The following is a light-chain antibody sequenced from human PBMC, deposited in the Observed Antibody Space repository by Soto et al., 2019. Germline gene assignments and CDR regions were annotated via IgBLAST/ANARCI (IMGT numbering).Light chain of an antibody. Sequence: QPVLTQPPSASGTPGQRVTISCSGSSSNIGSNYVYWYQQLPGTAPKLLIYRNNQRPSGVPERFSGSKSGTSASLAISGLRSEDEADYYCAAWDDSLSGRVVFGGGTQLTVL. V-gene: IGLV1-47*01. J-gene: IGLJ2*01. CDR1: SSNIGSNY. CDR3: AAWDDSLSGRVV. CDR2: RNN.